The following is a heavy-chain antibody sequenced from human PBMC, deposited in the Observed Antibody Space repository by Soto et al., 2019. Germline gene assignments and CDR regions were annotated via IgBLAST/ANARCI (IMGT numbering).Heavy chain of an antibody. Sequence: EVQLVESGGGLVQPGGSLRLSCTASGFTFSTDWASWVRQAPGKGLEWVANIKRDGSESNYADSVKGRFTIPRDNAKNSLYLQMNSLRAEDTAVYYCASEGRAWQFDYWVQGALVTVSS. CDR2: IKRDGSES. J-gene: IGHJ4*02. V-gene: IGHV3-7*01. CDR3: ASEGRAWQFDY. CDR1: GFTFSTDW.